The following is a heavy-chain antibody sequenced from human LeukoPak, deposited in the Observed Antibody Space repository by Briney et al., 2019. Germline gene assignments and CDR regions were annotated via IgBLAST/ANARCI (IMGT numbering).Heavy chain of an antibody. D-gene: IGHD6-19*01. CDR2: IYYSGST. CDR3: ARHLGVTGTWDY. Sequence: SETLSLTCTVSGGSINSYYWTWIRQLPGKGLEWIGYIYYSGSTNYNPSLKSRVTISVDTSKNQFSLHLNSVTAADTAVYYCARHLGVTGTWDYWGQGTLVTVSS. J-gene: IGHJ4*02. V-gene: IGHV4-59*08. CDR1: GGSINSYY.